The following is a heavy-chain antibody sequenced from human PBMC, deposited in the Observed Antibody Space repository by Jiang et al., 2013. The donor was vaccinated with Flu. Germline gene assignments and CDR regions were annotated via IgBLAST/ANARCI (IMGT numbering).Heavy chain of an antibody. CDR3: AREGGEGEPFDY. CDR2: IYTSGST. D-gene: IGHD1-26*01. J-gene: IGHJ4*02. Sequence: GSGLVKPSQTLSLTCTVSGGSISSGSYYWSWIRQPAGKGLEWIGRIYTSGSTNYNPSLKSRVTISVDTSKNQFSLKLSSVTAADTAVYYCAREGGEGEPFDYWGQGTLVTVSS. V-gene: IGHV4-61*02. CDR1: GGSISSGSYY.